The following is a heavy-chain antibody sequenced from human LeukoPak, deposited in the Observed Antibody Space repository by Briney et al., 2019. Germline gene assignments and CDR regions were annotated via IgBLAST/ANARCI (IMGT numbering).Heavy chain of an antibody. D-gene: IGHD3-16*02. CDR1: GFTFSSYS. J-gene: IGHJ3*02. CDR3: ARVPAGVIGMKDAFDI. V-gene: IGHV3-21*01. CDR2: ISGSSSYI. Sequence: PGGSLRLSCAAPGFTFSSYSMSWVRQAPGKGLEWVSSISGSSSYIYYADSVKGRFTISRHNAKNSLYLQMNSLRAEDTAVYYCARVPAGVIGMKDAFDIWGQGTMVTVSS.